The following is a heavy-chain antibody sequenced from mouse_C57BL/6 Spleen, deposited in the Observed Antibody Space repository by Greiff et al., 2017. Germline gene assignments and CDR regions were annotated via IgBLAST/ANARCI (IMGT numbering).Heavy chain of an antibody. Sequence: VQLQQSGPVLVKPGASVKMSCKASGYTFTDYYMNWVKQSHGKSLEWIGVIYPYNGGTSYNQKFKGKATLTVDKSSSTAYMELNSLTSEDSAVYYCARGHDYDNVDYWGQGTTLTVSS. J-gene: IGHJ2*01. D-gene: IGHD2-4*01. CDR3: ARGHDYDNVDY. V-gene: IGHV1-19*01. CDR1: GYTFTDYY. CDR2: IYPYNGGT.